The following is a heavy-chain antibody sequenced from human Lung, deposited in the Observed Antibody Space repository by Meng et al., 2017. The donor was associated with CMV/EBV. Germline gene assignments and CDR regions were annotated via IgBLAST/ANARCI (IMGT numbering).Heavy chain of an antibody. V-gene: IGHV3-74*01. CDR2: IDFDGSRT. Sequence: ESLKISXAASGFSFSTYWMQWVRRAPGKGLEWVSRIDFDGSRTTYADAVKGRFTISRDNAKNTLYLQMNSLRVEDTAVYYCAREMVRAYSVDYWGQGTLVTVSS. J-gene: IGHJ4*02. D-gene: IGHD3-10*01. CDR1: GFSFSTYW. CDR3: AREMVRAYSVDY.